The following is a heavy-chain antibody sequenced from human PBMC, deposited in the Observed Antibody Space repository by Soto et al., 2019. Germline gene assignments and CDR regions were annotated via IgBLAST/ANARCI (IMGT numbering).Heavy chain of an antibody. J-gene: IGHJ4*02. CDR1: GFTFSNFA. D-gene: IGHD6-19*01. Sequence: EVQLVESGGGLVKPGGSLRLSCAASGFTFSNFAMNWVRQAPGRGLEWVSSISSSTTYIYYADSVKSRFTISRDNAKNSLYLQLNSLRVEYTAVYFCARVASSGWSDWGQGTMVTVSS. CDR2: ISSSTTYI. CDR3: ARVASSGWSD. V-gene: IGHV3-21*01.